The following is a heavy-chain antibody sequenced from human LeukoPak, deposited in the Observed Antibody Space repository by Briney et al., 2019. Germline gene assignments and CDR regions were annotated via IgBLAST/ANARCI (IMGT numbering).Heavy chain of an antibody. CDR1: GFTFSSYA. Sequence: AGGSLRLSCAASGFTFSSYAMSWVRQAPGKGLEWVSAISGSGGSTYYADFVKGRFTISRDNSKNSLYLQMNSLRVEDTAVYYCTCDLDRSDGLWGQGTMVSVSS. J-gene: IGHJ3*01. D-gene: IGHD2-8*01. CDR3: TCDLDRSDGL. V-gene: IGHV3-23*01. CDR2: ISGSGGST.